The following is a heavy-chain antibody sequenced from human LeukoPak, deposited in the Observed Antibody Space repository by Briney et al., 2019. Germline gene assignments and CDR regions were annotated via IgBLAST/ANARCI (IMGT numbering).Heavy chain of an antibody. CDR1: GFTFSSYG. CDR3: AKPLATVVTAWALDY. V-gene: IGHV3-30*18. Sequence: PGGSLRLSCAASGFTFSSYGMHWVRQAPGKGLEWVAVISYDGSNKYYADSVKGRFTISRDNSKNTLYLQMNSLRAEDTAVYYCAKPLATVVTAWALDYWGQGTLVTVSS. D-gene: IGHD2-21*02. J-gene: IGHJ4*02. CDR2: ISYDGSNK.